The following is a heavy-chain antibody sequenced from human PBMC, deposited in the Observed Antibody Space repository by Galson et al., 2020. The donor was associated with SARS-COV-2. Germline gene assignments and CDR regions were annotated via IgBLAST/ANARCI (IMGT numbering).Heavy chain of an antibody. CDR2: FNSYNGNT. D-gene: IGHD6-6*01. V-gene: IGHV1-18*04. J-gene: IGHJ4*02. CDR3: ARGGGTAARGGYYFDY. CDR1: GYTFTTYS. Sequence: ASVKVSCKASGYTFTTYSITWVRQAPGQGLEWMGWFNSYNGNTDYAQKFQGRVTMTTDTSRNTAYMELKSLRSDDTAAYYCARGGGTAARGGYYFDYWGQGTLVTVSS.